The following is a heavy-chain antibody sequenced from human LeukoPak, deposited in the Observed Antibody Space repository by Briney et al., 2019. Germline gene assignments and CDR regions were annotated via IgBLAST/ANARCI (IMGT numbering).Heavy chain of an antibody. D-gene: IGHD3-3*01. J-gene: IGHJ5*02. CDR1: GFTFSSYN. Sequence: PGGSLRLSCAASGFTFSSYNMNWVRQAPGKGLEWISYISSGSVTIYYADSVKGRFTISRDNARNSLYLQMNSLRAEDSAVYYCAREPKYYDFWSGSSWFDPWGQGTLVTVSS. CDR3: AREPKYYDFWSGSSWFDP. V-gene: IGHV3-48*01. CDR2: ISSGSVTI.